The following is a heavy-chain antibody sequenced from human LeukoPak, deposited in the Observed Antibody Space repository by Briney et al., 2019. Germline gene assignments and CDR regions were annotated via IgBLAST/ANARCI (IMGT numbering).Heavy chain of an antibody. CDR2: IKSKTKGGTT. D-gene: IGHD4-23*01. CDR3: TRHGALDYGGNPAWYYYYMDV. V-gene: IGHV3-15*01. CDR1: GFTFGNAW. J-gene: IGHJ6*03. Sequence: PGGSLRLSCAASGFTFGNAWMTWVRQAPGKGLECVGRIKSKTKGGTTDYAAPVKGRFTISRDDSKNTLYLQMNSLKTEDTAVYYCTRHGALDYGGNPAWYYYYMDVWGKGTTVTVSS.